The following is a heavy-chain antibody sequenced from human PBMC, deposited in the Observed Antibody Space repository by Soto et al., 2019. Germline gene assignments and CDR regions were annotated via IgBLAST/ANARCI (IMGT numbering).Heavy chain of an antibody. CDR1: GGSISSSNW. CDR2: IYHSGST. V-gene: IGHV4-4*02. J-gene: IGHJ4*02. Sequence: QVQLQESGPGLVKPSGTLSLTCAVSGGSISSSNWWSWVRQPPGKGLEWIGEIYHSGSTNYNPSLKSRVTISVDKSKNQFSLKLSSVTAADTAVYYCAGRTYYYDSSGPWEMDDYWGQGTLVTVSS. D-gene: IGHD3-22*01. CDR3: AGRTYYYDSSGPWEMDDY.